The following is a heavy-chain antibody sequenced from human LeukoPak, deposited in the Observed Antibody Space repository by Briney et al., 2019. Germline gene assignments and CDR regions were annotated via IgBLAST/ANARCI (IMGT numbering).Heavy chain of an antibody. D-gene: IGHD5-24*01. CDR2: IYWDDDK. CDR3: AHTRDGYSYGY. J-gene: IGHJ4*02. V-gene: IGHV2-5*02. Sequence: SGPTLVKPTQTLTLTCTFSGFSLSTSGVAVGWILQPPGKPLEWLALIYWDDDKRYSSSLKTRLTISKDTSKNQVVLTMTNMDPVDTATHYCAHTRDGYSYGYWGQGTLVTVSS. CDR1: GFSLSTSGVA.